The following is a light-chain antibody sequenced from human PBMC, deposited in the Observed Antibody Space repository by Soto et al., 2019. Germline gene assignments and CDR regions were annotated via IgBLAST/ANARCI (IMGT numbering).Light chain of an antibody. Sequence: EIVMTQSPVTLSVSPGERATLSCRASQSVSTKLVWYQQKPGQVPRLLISGASTRATGIPARFSGSGSGTEFTLSITSLQSEDFAVYYCQQYSDWPPTFGQGTKV. CDR1: QSVSTK. V-gene: IGKV3-15*01. CDR3: QQYSDWPPT. J-gene: IGKJ1*01. CDR2: GAS.